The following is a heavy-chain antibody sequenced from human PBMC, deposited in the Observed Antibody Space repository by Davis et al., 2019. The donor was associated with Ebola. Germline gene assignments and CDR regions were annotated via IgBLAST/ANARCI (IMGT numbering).Heavy chain of an antibody. CDR3: TTEEAHSSSWYVDY. Sequence: GGSLRLSCVASGFTLNNAWMSWVRQAPGKGLEWVGRIKRKTDGGTTDYAAPVKGRFAMSRDDSKNTLYLQMNSLKTEDTAVYYCTTEEAHSSSWYVDYWGQGTLVTVSS. CDR1: GFTLNNAW. CDR2: IKRKTDGGTT. V-gene: IGHV3-15*01. D-gene: IGHD6-13*01. J-gene: IGHJ4*02.